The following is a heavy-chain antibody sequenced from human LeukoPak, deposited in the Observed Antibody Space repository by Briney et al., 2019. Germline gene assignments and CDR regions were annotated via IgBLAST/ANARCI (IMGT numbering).Heavy chain of an antibody. Sequence: GGFLRLSCAASGFTFSSYAMSWVRQAPTPPPPPVSSISTSSYYIYYADSVKGRFTISRDNAKNSLYLQMNSLRAEDTAVYYCSRDYYYYGMDVWGPGTTVTVSS. V-gene: IGHV3-21*01. CDR3: SRDYYYYGMDV. CDR2: ISTSSYYI. CDR1: GFTFSSYA. J-gene: IGHJ6*02.